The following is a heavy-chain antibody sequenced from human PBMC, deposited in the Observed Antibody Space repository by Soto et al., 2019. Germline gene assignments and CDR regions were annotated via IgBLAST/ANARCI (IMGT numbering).Heavy chain of an antibody. V-gene: IGHV1-69*06. CDR2: TIPVFNTA. CDR1: GGTLSDHG. J-gene: IGHJ3*02. CDR3: ARGVYGSGNYYTGPSAFDI. Sequence: QVQLEQSGAEVKKPGSSVKIACKASGGTLSDHGVSWLRQAPGQALEWVGGTIPVFNTANYAPKFQGRVTIAADKPTNIAYMELGSLRSDDTSFYYCARGVYGSGNYYTGPSAFDIWGQGTLVIVSS. D-gene: IGHD3-10*01.